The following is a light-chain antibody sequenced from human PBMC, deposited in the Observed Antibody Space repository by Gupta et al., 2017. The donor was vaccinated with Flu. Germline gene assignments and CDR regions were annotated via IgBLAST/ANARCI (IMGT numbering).Light chain of an antibody. CDR3: QRRTNWPQT. Sequence: PGTPYFSPADRSTASSSATHSVSNYLAYHQQKPGQAPRLLMYDASNTATSIPARFSGNASGTDFTLTISILTPEDFAFYYCQRRTNWPQTFGPGTKVEIK. CDR2: DAS. CDR1: HSVSNY. V-gene: IGKV3-11*01. J-gene: IGKJ1*01.